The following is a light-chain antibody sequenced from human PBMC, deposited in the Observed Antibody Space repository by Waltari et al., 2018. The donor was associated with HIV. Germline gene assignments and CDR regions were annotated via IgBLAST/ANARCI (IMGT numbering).Light chain of an antibody. CDR1: KLGNRF. CDR3: QAWDSNNYV. CDR2: QDS. J-gene: IGLJ1*01. Sequence: DLSQPASVSVSPGQTATVTCSGDKLGNRFVWWYRQKSGQSPELIIYQDSRRPSGISGRLSGATSGSKATLTLMETQSIDEGDYYCQAWDSNNYVFGSGTRVTVL. V-gene: IGLV3-1*01.